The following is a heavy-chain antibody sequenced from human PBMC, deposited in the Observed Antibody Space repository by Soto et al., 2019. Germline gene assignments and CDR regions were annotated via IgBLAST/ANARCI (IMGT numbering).Heavy chain of an antibody. CDR1: GYTFTSYY. CDR3: ARGRVGTKMDV. J-gene: IGHJ6*02. Sequence: ASVKVSCKASGYTFTSYYMHWVRQASGQGLEWMGIINPSGGSTSYAQKFQGRVTMTRDTSTSTVYMELSSLRSEDTTVYYCARGRVGTKMDVWGQGTTVTVSS. CDR2: INPSGGST. V-gene: IGHV1-46*01.